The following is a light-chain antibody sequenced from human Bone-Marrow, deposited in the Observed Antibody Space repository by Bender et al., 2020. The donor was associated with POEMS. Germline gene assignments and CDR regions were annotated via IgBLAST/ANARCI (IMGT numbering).Light chain of an antibody. J-gene: IGLJ3*02. V-gene: IGLV2-23*01. CDR1: TNDVGTYNR. Sequence: QSALTQPASVSASPGRSITISCTGTTNDVGTYNRVSWYQQNPGKAPKVIIYGDYRRPSGISTRFSGSKCGNTASLTISGLQPEDEASYYCCSYAGSDTWVFGGGTKVTVL. CDR2: GDY. CDR3: CSYAGSDTWV.